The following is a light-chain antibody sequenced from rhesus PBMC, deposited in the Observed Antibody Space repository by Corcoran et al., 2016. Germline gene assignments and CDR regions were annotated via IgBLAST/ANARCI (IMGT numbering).Light chain of an antibody. Sequence: DIQMTQSPSSLSASVGDRVTITCRASQGITNDLAWYQQKPGEIPKLLIYEASSLQSGIPSRFSGSGSGTAFTLTISSLQSEDFSTYYCQHYYSTPFAFGPGTRLDIK. CDR2: EAS. J-gene: IGKJ3*01. V-gene: IGKV1-25*01. CDR3: QHYYSTPFA. CDR1: QGITND.